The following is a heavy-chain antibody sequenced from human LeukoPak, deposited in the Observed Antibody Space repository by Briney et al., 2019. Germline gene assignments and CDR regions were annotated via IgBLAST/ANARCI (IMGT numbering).Heavy chain of an antibody. Sequence: SETLSLTCTVSGGSISSYYWSWIRQPPGKGLEWIGYIYYSGSTNYNPSLKSRVTISVDTSKNQFSLKLSSVTAADTAVCYCARRQEAAAGLYYYYYYGMDVWGQGTTVTVSS. V-gene: IGHV4-59*08. CDR3: ARRQEAAAGLYYYYYYGMDV. CDR1: GGSISSYY. CDR2: IYYSGST. D-gene: IGHD6-13*01. J-gene: IGHJ6*02.